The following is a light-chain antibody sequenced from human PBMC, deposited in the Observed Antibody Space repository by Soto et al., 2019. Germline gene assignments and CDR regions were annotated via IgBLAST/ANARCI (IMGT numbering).Light chain of an antibody. J-gene: IGLJ2*01. CDR2: GVS. Sequence: QSVLTQPASVSGSPGQSITISCTGTSSDINDYNYVSWYQQRPGKAPKLMIYGVSNRPSGVSNRFSGSRSGNTASLTISGLRAEDEADYSCTSYTNSSFVFGGGTKVTVL. V-gene: IGLV2-14*01. CDR1: SSDINDYNY. CDR3: TSYTNSSFV.